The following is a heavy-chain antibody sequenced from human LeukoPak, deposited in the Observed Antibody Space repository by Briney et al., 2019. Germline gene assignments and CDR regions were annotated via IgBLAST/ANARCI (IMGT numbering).Heavy chain of an antibody. V-gene: IGHV4-39*01. CDR2: IYYSGST. D-gene: IGHD3-3*01. CDR1: GGSISSSSYY. CDR3: ARHVDANYDFWSGSFDP. J-gene: IGHJ5*02. Sequence: SETLSLTCTVSGGSISSSSYYWGWIRQPPGKGLEGIGSIYYSGSTYYNPSLKSRVTISVDTSKNQFSLKLSSVTAADTAVYYCARHVDANYDFWSGSFDPWGQGTLVTVSS.